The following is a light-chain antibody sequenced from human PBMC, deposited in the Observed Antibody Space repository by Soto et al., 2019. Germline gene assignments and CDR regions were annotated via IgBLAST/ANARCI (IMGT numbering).Light chain of an antibody. V-gene: IGLV1-44*01. Sequence: QAVVTQPPSASATPGQRVTISCSGSSSNVGSYAVSWYQQLPGTAPKLLIHSDDQRPSGVPDRCSGSKSGTSASLAISGLQSEDEADYSCATWDESLSVFVFGTGTKLTVL. J-gene: IGLJ1*01. CDR3: ATWDESLSVFV. CDR2: SDD. CDR1: SSNVGSYA.